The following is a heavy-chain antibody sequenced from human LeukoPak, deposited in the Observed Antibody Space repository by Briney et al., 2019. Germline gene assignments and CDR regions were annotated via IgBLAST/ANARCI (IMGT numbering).Heavy chain of an antibody. Sequence: NPGGSLRLSCAASGFTFSSCSMNWVRQAPGKGLEWVSSISSSSSYIYYADSVKGRFTISRDNAKNSLYLQMNSLRAEDTAVYYCAREEYSGSYYFDYWGQGTLVTVSS. J-gene: IGHJ4*02. D-gene: IGHD1-26*01. CDR1: GFTFSSCS. CDR3: AREEYSGSYYFDY. V-gene: IGHV3-21*01. CDR2: ISSSSSYI.